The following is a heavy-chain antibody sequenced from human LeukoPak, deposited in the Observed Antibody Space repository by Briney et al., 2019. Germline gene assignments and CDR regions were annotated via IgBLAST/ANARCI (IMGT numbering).Heavy chain of an antibody. CDR3: ARSRAQAGSPYYYYGMDV. CDR2: ISAYNGNT. D-gene: IGHD6-19*01. Sequence: ASVKVSCKASGYTFTSYGISWVRQAPGQGLEWMGWISAYNGNTNYAQKLQGRVTMTTDTSTSTAYMELRSLRSDDTAVYYCARSRAQAGSPYYYYGMDVWGQGTTVTVSS. J-gene: IGHJ6*02. CDR1: GYTFTSYG. V-gene: IGHV1-18*01.